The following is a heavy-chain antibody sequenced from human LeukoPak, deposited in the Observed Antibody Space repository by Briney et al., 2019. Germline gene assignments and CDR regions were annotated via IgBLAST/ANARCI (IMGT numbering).Heavy chain of an antibody. CDR3: AKDISFDFTSMDV. J-gene: IGHJ6*04. D-gene: IGHD3-9*01. V-gene: IGHV3-43D*03. Sequence: GGSLRLSCAASGFTFDDYAMHWVRQAPGKGLEWVSLISWDGGSTYYADSVKGRFTIPRDNSKNSLYLQMNSLRAEDTALYYCAKDISFDFTSMDVWGKGTTVTVSS. CDR2: ISWDGGST. CDR1: GFTFDDYA.